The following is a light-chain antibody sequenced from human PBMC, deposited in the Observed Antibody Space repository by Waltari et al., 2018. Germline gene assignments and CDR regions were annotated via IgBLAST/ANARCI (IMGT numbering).Light chain of an antibody. J-gene: IGLJ3*02. Sequence: SSEVTQDPAVSVALGQTVRITCQGDSLRRNYASWYQQKPGQAPILVTYGQNKRPSGIPDRFSGSTSGETASLTITGAQAEDEADYCCNSRDFNTWVFGGGTRLTVL. CDR2: GQN. CDR1: SLRRNY. CDR3: NSRDFNTWV. V-gene: IGLV3-19*01.